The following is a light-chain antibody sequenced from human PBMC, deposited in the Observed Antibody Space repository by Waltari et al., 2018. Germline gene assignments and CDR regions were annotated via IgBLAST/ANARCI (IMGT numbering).Light chain of an antibody. V-gene: IGLV2-23*02. CDR3: CSYAGSSTRVV. Sequence: QSALTQPASVSGSPGQSITISCTGTSSDVGSYNLVSWYQQYPGKAPKLMIYEVSKRPSWASNRFSGSKSGNTASLTISGLQAEDEADYYCCSYAGSSTRVVFGGGTKLTVL. J-gene: IGLJ2*01. CDR1: SSDVGSYNL. CDR2: EVS.